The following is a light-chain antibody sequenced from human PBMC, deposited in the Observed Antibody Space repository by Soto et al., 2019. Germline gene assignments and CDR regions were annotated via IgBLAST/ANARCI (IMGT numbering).Light chain of an antibody. CDR3: QQYNSYPVT. J-gene: IGKJ5*01. CDR1: QDISGW. CDR2: AAS. Sequence: DIPMTQSPSSLSAAVGDRVTITCRASQDISGWLAWYQQKPEEAPKSLIYAASRLQRGVPSRFSGSGSGTDFTLTISSLQPEDFAIYYCQQYNSYPVTFGQGTRLEIK. V-gene: IGKV1D-16*01.